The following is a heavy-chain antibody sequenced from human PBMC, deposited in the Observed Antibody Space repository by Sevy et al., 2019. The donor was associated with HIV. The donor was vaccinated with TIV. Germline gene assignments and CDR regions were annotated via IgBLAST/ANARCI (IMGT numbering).Heavy chain of an antibody. CDR2: ISASGGST. Sequence: GGSLRLSCAASGIIFKSYVMSWVRQAPGKGLEWLSGISASGGSTYYADSVKGRFTISRDNFKSTRYLQMSILRAEDTAVYYCAGAGVGAKGFDYWGQVTLVTVSS. CDR1: GIIFKSYV. CDR3: AGAGVGAKGFDY. D-gene: IGHD1-26*01. J-gene: IGHJ4*02. V-gene: IGHV3-23*01.